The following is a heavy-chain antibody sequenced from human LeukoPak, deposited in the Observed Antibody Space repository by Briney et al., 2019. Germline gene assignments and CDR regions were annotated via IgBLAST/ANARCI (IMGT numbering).Heavy chain of an antibody. V-gene: IGHV4-34*01. CDR2: INHSGST. CDR3: ARRGSYYEVDY. Sequence: SETLSLTCAVYGGSFSGYYWSWIRQPPGKGLEWIGEINHSGSTNYNPSLKSRVTISVDTSKNQFSLKLSSVTAADTAVYYCARRGSYYEVDYWGQGTLVTVSS. CDR1: GGSFSGYY. D-gene: IGHD1-26*01. J-gene: IGHJ4*02.